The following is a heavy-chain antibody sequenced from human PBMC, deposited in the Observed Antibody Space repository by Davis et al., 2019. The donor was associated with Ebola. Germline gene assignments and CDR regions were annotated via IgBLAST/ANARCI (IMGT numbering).Heavy chain of an antibody. CDR2: INPNSGDT. Sequence: AASVKVSCKASGYTFTDYYLHWVRQVPGQGLEWMGRINPNSGDTNYAQKFQGRVTMTTDTSTSTAYMELRSLRSDDTAVYYCARHGITMIVVVIDAFDIWGQGTMVTVSS. J-gene: IGHJ3*02. CDR1: GYTFTDYY. CDR3: ARHGITMIVVVIDAFDI. V-gene: IGHV1-2*06. D-gene: IGHD3-22*01.